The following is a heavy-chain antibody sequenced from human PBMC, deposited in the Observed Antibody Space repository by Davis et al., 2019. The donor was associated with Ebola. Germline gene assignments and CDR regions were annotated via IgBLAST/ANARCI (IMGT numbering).Heavy chain of an antibody. Sequence: PSETLSLTCTVSGGSISSSSYYWGWIRQPPGKGLEWIGSIYYSGSTYYNPSLKSRVTISVDTSKNQFSLKLSSVTAADTAVYYCARGNYYYVMDVWGQGTTVTVSS. V-gene: IGHV4-39*07. CDR2: IYYSGST. J-gene: IGHJ6*02. CDR3: ARGNYYYVMDV. CDR1: GGSISSSSYY.